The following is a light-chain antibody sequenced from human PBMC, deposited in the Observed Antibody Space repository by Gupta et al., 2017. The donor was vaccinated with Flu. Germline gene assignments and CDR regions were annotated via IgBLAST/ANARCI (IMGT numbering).Light chain of an antibody. Sequence: EIVLTQSPATLSLSPGERATLSCRASQSVSSYLGWYQQKPDQAPRLLIYDASNSDTGITARYSGSGCGKDLALTISSREQEDFAVYYYQQHSNWPPVNFGQGTKVEIK. V-gene: IGKV3-11*01. J-gene: IGKJ2*01. CDR2: DAS. CDR1: QSVSSY. CDR3: QQHSNWPPVN.